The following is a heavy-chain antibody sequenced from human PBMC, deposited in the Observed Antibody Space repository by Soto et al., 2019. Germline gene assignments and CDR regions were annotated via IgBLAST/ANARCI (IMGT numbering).Heavy chain of an antibody. V-gene: IGHV1-46*01. J-gene: IGHJ4*02. CDR2: IKCSGGET. CDR3: ARGRYGDY. Sequence: QVQLVQSGAEVKKPGASVKVSCRTSGYTFTNYYMHWVRQAPGQGLEWMGIIKCSGGETTYAQKLQGRVTVTRDTSTSTAYMELRSLRSDDTAVYYCARGRYGDYWGQGALVTVSS. CDR1: GYTFTNYY. D-gene: IGHD1-1*01.